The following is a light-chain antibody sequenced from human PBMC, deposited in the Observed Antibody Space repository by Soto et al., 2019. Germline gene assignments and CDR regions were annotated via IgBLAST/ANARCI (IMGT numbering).Light chain of an antibody. CDR1: QSIRHY. CDR3: QHHNSYSQT. J-gene: IGKJ1*01. V-gene: IGKV1-5*01. CDR2: GAS. Sequence: DIQMTQSPPTLSASVGDRVTITCRASQSIRHYLAWYQQMPGKAPKLLIYGASTLQSGVPSRFSGSGSGTEFTLSFSRLQPDDFGTYFCQHHNSYSQTFGQGTKLEI.